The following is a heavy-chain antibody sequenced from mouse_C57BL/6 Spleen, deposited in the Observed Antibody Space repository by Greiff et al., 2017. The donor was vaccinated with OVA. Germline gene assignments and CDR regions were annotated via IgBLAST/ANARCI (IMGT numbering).Heavy chain of an antibody. D-gene: IGHD2-2*01. V-gene: IGHV1-81*01. CDR3: APIYYGYDVWFAD. J-gene: IGHJ3*01. CDR1: GYTFTSYG. Sequence: QVQLQQSGAELARPGASVKLSCKASGYTFTSYGISWVKQRTGQGLEWIGEIYPRSGNTYYNEKFKGKATLTADKSSSTAYMELRSLTAEDSAVYSCAPIYYGYDVWFADWGQGTLVTVSA. CDR2: IYPRSGNT.